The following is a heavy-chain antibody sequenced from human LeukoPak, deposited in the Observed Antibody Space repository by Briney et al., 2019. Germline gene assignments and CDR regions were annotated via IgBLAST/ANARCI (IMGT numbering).Heavy chain of an antibody. J-gene: IGHJ3*02. Sequence: AACLSPTCTLSGGSIGSHYWSSIRQPPGKGMEWNGYVFYSGPSNYNPSLKGRVTISVDTSKNQFSLKLSSVTPADTAFYYCARDYYDSRGEAFDIWGLGTMVTVSS. V-gene: IGHV4-59*11. CDR1: GGSIGSHY. CDR3: ARDYYDSRGEAFDI. D-gene: IGHD3-22*01. CDR2: VFYSGPS.